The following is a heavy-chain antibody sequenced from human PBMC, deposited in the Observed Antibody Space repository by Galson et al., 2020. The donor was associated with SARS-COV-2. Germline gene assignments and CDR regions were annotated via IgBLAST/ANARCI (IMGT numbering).Heavy chain of an antibody. V-gene: IGHV4-38-2*02. Sequence: SETLSLTCTVSGYSISSGYYWGWIRQPPGKGLEWIGRIYHSGSTYYNPSLKSRVTISVDTSKNQFSLKLSSVTAADTAVYYCATGPDSSGWYETSFDYWGQGTLVTVSS. CDR3: ATGPDSSGWYETSFDY. J-gene: IGHJ4*02. D-gene: IGHD6-19*01. CDR2: IYHSGST. CDR1: GYSISSGYY.